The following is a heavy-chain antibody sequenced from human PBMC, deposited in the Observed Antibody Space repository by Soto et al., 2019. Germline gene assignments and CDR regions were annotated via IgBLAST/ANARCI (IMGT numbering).Heavy chain of an antibody. CDR1: VFSFSDDW. J-gene: IGHJ4*02. CDR3: ARRLPAAGAFGN. D-gene: IGHD2-2*01. V-gene: IGHV3-74*01. CDR2: ISGDGTRT. Sequence: PGWSLRLSCLGSVFSFSDDWMHWFRQAPGKGLVWVSRISGDGTRTNYADFVNGRFTISRDNAKNTLYLQMSSLRVEDTALYYCARRLPAAGAFGNWGQGTLVTVSS.